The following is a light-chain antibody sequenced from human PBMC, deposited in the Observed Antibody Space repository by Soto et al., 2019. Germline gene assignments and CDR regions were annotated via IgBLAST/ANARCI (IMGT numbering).Light chain of an antibody. Sequence: EIVMTQSPDTLSLSPGERATLSCRASQSVNSKFAWYQQKPCQAHRLLSYDASTRATGIPARFSGSVSGTAFTLTNSRLQSEDFEVYYCQQSDSWPLPFCGGAKAEIK. CDR1: QSVNSK. V-gene: IGKV3-15*01. CDR3: QQSDSWPLP. J-gene: IGKJ4*01. CDR2: DAS.